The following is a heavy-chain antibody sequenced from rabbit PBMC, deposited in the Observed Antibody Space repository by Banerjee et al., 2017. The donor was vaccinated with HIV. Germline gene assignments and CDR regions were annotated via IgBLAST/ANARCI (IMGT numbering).Heavy chain of an antibody. D-gene: IGHD1-1*01. CDR2: INVDSTGIT. Sequence: QEQLEESGGDLVQPEGSLTLTCKASGFSFSNKYVMCWVRQAPGKGLEWIASINVDSTGITYYASWAKGRFTISKTSSTTVTLQMTSLTAADTATYFCARWGSGWNLNLWGQGTLVTVS. J-gene: IGHJ4*01. CDR3: ARWGSGWNLNL. CDR1: GFSFSNKYV. V-gene: IGHV1S45*01.